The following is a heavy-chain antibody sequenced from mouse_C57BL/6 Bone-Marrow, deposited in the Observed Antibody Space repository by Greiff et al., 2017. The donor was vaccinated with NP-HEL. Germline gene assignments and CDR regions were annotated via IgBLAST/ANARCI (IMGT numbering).Heavy chain of an antibody. V-gene: IGHV5-4*01. CDR3: ARDDYGSRDY. J-gene: IGHJ2*01. CDR1: GFTFSSYA. Sequence: EVMLVESGGGLVKPGGSLKLSCAASGFTFSSYAMSWVRQTPEKRLEWVATISDGGSYTYYPDNVKGRFTISRDNAKNNLYLQMSHLKSEDTAMYYCARDDYGSRDYWGQGTTLTVSS. CDR2: ISDGGSYT. D-gene: IGHD1-1*01.